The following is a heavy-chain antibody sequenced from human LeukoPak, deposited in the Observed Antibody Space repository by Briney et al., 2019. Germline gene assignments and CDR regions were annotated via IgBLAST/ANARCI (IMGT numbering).Heavy chain of an antibody. CDR1: GGSISSYY. CDR2: IYYSGST. Sequence: WASLSLTCTVSGGSISSYYWSWIRQPPGKGLEWIGFIYYSGSTNNHPSLKCGVTISVDTPKNQFSMKLMSVTAAGTAVYDCASSKGKGYGDYIGYYYWGQGTLVTVSS. D-gene: IGHD4-17*01. V-gene: IGHV4-59*08. CDR3: ASSKGKGYGDYIGYYY. J-gene: IGHJ4*02.